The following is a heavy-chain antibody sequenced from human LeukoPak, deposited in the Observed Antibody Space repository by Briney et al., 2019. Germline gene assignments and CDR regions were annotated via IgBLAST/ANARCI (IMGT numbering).Heavy chain of an antibody. CDR2: ISWNSGSI. CDR1: GFTFDDYA. V-gene: IGHV3-9*01. CDR3: AKELSGELELGFDY. D-gene: IGHD1-7*01. Sequence: GRSLRLSCAASGFTFDDYAMHWVRQAPGKGLEWVSGISWNSGSIGYADSVKGRFTISRDNAKNSLYLQMNSRRAEDTALYYCAKELSGELELGFDYWGQGTLVTVSS. J-gene: IGHJ4*02.